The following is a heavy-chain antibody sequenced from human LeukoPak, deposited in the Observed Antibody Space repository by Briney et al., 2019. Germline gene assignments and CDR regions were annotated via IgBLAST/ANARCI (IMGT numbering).Heavy chain of an antibody. V-gene: IGHV4-39*07. D-gene: IGHD3-22*01. CDR2: IYYSGST. J-gene: IGHJ3*02. Sequence: SETLSLTCTVSGSSISSSSYYWGWIRQPPGKGLEWIGSIYYSGSTYYNPSLKSRVTISVDTSKNQFSLKLSSVTAADTAVYYCARCPYYYDSSGYRNHDAFDIWGQGTMVTVSS. CDR3: ARCPYYYDSSGYRNHDAFDI. CDR1: GSSISSSSYY.